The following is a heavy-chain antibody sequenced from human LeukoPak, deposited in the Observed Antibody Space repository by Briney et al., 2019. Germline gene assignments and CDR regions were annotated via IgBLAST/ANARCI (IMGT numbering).Heavy chain of an antibody. V-gene: IGHV4-34*01. CDR1: GGSFSGYY. D-gene: IGHD6-13*01. CDR3: ATSVRGAGAAAGTGSWFDP. CDR2: INHSGST. J-gene: IGHJ5*02. Sequence: SETLSLTCAVYGGSFSGYYWSWIRQPPGKGLEWIGEINHSGSTNYNPSLKSRVTISVDTSKNQFSLKLSSVAAADTAVYYCATSVRGAGAAAGTGSWFDPWGQGTLVTVSS.